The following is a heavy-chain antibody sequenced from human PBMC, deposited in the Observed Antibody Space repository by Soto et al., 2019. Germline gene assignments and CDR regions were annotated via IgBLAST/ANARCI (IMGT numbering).Heavy chain of an antibody. J-gene: IGHJ4*02. CDR2: ISYDGSNK. CDR1: GFTFNSYV. Sequence: SGGSLRLSCAASGFTFNSYVMHWVRQAPGKGLEWVVVISYDGSNKYYADSVKGRFTISRDNSENTLYLQMNSLRVEDTAVYYCARDRSSFYCSGGSCSIDPHLDSWGQGAPVTVSS. CDR3: ARDRSSFYCSGGSCSIDPHLDS. D-gene: IGHD2-15*01. V-gene: IGHV3-30-3*01.